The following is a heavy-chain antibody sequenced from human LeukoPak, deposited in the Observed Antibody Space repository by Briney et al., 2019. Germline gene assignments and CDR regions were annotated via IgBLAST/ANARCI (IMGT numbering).Heavy chain of an antibody. CDR1: GFTFDDYA. V-gene: IGHV3-9*01. Sequence: PGRSLRLSCAASGFTFDDYAMHWVRQAPGKGLEWVSGISWNSGSIDYADSVKGRFTISRGNAKNSLYLQMNSLRAEDTALYYCAKDAYGSGSYSRFDPWGQGTLVTVSS. J-gene: IGHJ5*02. CDR3: AKDAYGSGSYSRFDP. D-gene: IGHD3-10*01. CDR2: ISWNSGSI.